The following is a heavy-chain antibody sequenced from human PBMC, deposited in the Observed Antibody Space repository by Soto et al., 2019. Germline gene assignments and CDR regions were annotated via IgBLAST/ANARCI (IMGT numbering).Heavy chain of an antibody. V-gene: IGHV1-2*04. CDR3: ARGITMVRGVLLDAFDI. D-gene: IGHD3-10*01. CDR1: GYTFTGYY. J-gene: IGHJ3*02. CDR2: INPNSGGT. Sequence: QVQLVQSGAEVKKPGASVKVSCKASGYTFTGYYMHWVRQAPGQGLEWMGWINPNSGGTNYAQKFQGWVTMTRDTAISTAYMALSRLGSDDTAVFYCARGITMVRGVLLDAFDIWGQGTMVTVSS.